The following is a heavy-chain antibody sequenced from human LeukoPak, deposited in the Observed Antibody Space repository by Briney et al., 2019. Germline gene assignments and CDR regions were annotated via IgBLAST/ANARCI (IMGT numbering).Heavy chain of an antibody. Sequence: GASVKVSCKASGYTFTSYYMHWVRQAPGQGLEWMGIINPSGGSTSYAQKFQGRVTMTRDTSTSTVYMEPSSLRSEDTAVYYCARDVLRVVIIPWDYYYGMDVWGQGTTVTVSS. CDR1: GYTFTSYY. D-gene: IGHD3-3*01. CDR2: INPSGGST. J-gene: IGHJ6*02. CDR3: ARDVLRVVIIPWDYYYGMDV. V-gene: IGHV1-46*01.